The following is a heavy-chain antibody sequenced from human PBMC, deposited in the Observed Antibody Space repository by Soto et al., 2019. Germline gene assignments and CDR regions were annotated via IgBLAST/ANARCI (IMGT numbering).Heavy chain of an antibody. Sequence: SETLSLTCTVSGGSIRSDSYYWGWIRQPPGKGLEWIGSIHDSGSAYYNASLKSRLTMSIGTSKTHLSLKVSYVTAADTAVYYCARSPRDWSTSWFDSWGQGALVTVSS. V-gene: IGHV4-39*02. CDR2: IHDSGSA. J-gene: IGHJ5*01. CDR1: GGSIRSDSYY. CDR3: ARSPRDWSTSWFDS. D-gene: IGHD2-2*01.